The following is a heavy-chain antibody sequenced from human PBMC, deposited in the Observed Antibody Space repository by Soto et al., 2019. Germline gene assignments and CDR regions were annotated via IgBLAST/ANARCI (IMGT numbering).Heavy chain of an antibody. CDR3: AREATGGYYGSGSYGYYYYYMDV. D-gene: IGHD3-10*01. CDR2: IYYSGST. CDR1: CGSLSSGGYY. V-gene: IGHV4-31*02. J-gene: IGHJ6*03. Sequence: SETPSLTWTVSCGSLSSGGYYWSLIRQHPGKGLEWIGYIYYSGSTYYNPSLKSRVTISVDTSKNQFSLKLSSVTAADTAVYYCAREATGGYYGSGSYGYYYYYMDVWGKGTTVTVSS.